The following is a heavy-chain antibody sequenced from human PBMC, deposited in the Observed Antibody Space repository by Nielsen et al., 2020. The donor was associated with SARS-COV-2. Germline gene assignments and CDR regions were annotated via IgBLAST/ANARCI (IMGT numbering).Heavy chain of an antibody. D-gene: IGHD3-3*01. Sequence: GESLKISCAASGFTFSSYGMHWVRQAPGKGLEWVAVIWYDGSNKYYADSVKGRFTISRDNAKNSLYLQMNSLRVDDTAVYYCARGPWRYGMDVWGQGTTVTVSS. CDR3: ARGPWRYGMDV. J-gene: IGHJ6*02. CDR1: GFTFSSYG. V-gene: IGHV3-33*01. CDR2: IWYDGSNK.